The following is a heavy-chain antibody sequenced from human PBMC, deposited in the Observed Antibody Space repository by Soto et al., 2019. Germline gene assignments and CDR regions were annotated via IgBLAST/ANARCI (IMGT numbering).Heavy chain of an antibody. CDR2: IWYDGSNK. CDR1: GFTFSSYG. CDR3: AREFGAVAGPRYYFDY. Sequence: GGSLRLSCAASGFTFSSYGMHWVRQAPGKGLEWVAVIWYDGSNKYYADSVKGRFTISRDNSKNTLYLQMNSLRAEDTAVYYCAREFGAVAGPRYYFDYWGQGTLVTVSS. D-gene: IGHD6-19*01. V-gene: IGHV3-33*01. J-gene: IGHJ4*02.